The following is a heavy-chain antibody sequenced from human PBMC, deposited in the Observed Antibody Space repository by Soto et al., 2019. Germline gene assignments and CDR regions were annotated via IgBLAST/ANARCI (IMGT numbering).Heavy chain of an antibody. CDR2: IYYSGST. D-gene: IGHD6-25*01. V-gene: IGHV4-30-4*01. J-gene: IGHJ3*02. Sequence: QVQLQESGPGLVKPSQTLSLTCTVSGGSISSGDYYWSWIRQPPGKGLEWIGYIYYSGSTYYNPSLKSRVXXSXDXXKNQFSLKLSSVTAADTAVYYCASVTATMGDAFDIWGQGTMVTVSS. CDR1: GGSISSGDYY. CDR3: ASVTATMGDAFDI.